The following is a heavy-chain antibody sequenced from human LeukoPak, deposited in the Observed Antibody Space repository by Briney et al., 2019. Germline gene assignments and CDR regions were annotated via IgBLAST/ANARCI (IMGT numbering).Heavy chain of an antibody. CDR1: GGSISSGDYY. D-gene: IGHD5-18*01. V-gene: IGHV4-30-4*01. CDR2: IYYSGST. J-gene: IGHJ4*02. CDR3: ARGDRDTAMFDY. Sequence: PSQTLSLTCTVSGGSISSGDYYWSRIRQPPGKGLEWIGYIYYSGSTYYNPSLKSRVTISVDTSKNQFSLKLSSVTAADTAVYYCARGDRDTAMFDYWGQGTLVTVSS.